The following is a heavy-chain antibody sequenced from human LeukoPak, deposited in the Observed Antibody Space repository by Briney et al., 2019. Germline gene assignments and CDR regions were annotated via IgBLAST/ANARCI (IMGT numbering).Heavy chain of an antibody. D-gene: IGHD5-24*01. CDR3: ARGTGRWLQLSFGY. Sequence: SVKVSCKASGGTFSSYAISWVRQAPGQGLEWMGGIIPVFGTANYAQKFQGRVTITADKSTSTAYMELSSLRSEDTAVYYCARGTGRWLQLSFGYWGQGTLVTVSS. CDR2: IIPVFGTA. J-gene: IGHJ4*02. CDR1: GGTFSSYA. V-gene: IGHV1-69*06.